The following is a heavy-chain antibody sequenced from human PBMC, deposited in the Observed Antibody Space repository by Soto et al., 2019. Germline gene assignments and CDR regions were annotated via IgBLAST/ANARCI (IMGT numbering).Heavy chain of an antibody. Sequence: QVQLAQSGAEVKKPGASVTVSCKASGYAFSTYGIIWVRQAPGQGLEWVGWISVHNDYTKYATELQGRVTMTTDTSTSTAYMELRSLRSDDSAVYFCARLEHNFGPHDYWGQGTLVTVTS. J-gene: IGHJ4*02. CDR1: GYAFSTYG. V-gene: IGHV1-18*01. D-gene: IGHD1-1*01. CDR3: ARLEHNFGPHDY. CDR2: ISVHNDYT.